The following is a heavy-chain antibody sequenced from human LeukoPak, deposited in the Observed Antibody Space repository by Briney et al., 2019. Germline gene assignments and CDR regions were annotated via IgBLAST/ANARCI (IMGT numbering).Heavy chain of an antibody. Sequence: SETLSLTCTVSGGSISIGDYYWSWIRQPPGKGLEWIGYIYYSGSTYYNPSLKSRVTISVDTSKNQFSLKLSSVTAADTAVYYCARDFSGGQGLAYWGQGTLVTVSS. CDR3: ARDFSGGQGLAY. V-gene: IGHV4-30-4*01. J-gene: IGHJ4*02. CDR1: GGSISIGDYY. CDR2: IYYSGST. D-gene: IGHD4-23*01.